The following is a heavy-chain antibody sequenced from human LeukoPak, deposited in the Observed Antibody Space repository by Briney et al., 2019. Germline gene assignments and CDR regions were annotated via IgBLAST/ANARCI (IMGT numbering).Heavy chain of an antibody. V-gene: IGHV1-69*06. CDR2: IIPIFGTA. J-gene: IGHJ5*02. CDR3: ARSLRQLYNWFDP. Sequence: ASVKVSCKASGYTFTSYGISWVRQAPGQGLEWMGGIIPIFGTANYAQKFQGRVTITADKSTSTAYMELSSLRSEDTAVYYCARSLRQLYNWFDPWGQGTLVTVSS. CDR1: GYTFTSYG.